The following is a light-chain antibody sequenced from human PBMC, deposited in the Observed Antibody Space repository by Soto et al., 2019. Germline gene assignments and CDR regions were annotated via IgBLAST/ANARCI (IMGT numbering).Light chain of an antibody. Sequence: DIQMTQSPSSLSASVGDRVTITCRASQGISNYLAWYQQKPGKVPRLLIYGASTLQSGVPSRFSGSGSGTDFTLTISSLQPEDVETYYCQKYNSAPRTFGQGPKVEIK. CDR3: QKYNSAPRT. CDR2: GAS. V-gene: IGKV1-27*01. CDR1: QGISNY. J-gene: IGKJ1*01.